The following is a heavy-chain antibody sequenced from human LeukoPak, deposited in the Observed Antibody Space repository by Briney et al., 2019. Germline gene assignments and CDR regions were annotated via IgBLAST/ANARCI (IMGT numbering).Heavy chain of an antibody. V-gene: IGHV1-8*01. CDR3: ARGSYDYSTWGVDY. CDR2: MNPNSGNT. J-gene: IGHJ4*02. D-gene: IGHD4-11*01. CDR1: GYTFTSYD. Sequence: ASVKVSCKASGYTFTSYDINWVRQATGQGLEWMGWMNPNSGNTGYAQKFQGRVTMTRNTSISTANMELSSLRSEDTAVYYCARGSYDYSTWGVDYWGQGTLVTVSS.